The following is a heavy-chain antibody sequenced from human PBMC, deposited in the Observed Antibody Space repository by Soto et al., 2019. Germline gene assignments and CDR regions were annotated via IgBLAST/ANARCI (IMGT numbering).Heavy chain of an antibody. Sequence: QVQLVQSGAEVKKPGSSVKVSCKASGGSFSSYAISWVRQAPGQGLEWMGGSIPIVGTGNYAQNFQGRVTITADESTSTAYMELSSLRSEDTAMYYCARDLRAAGRPGMDVWGQGTTVTVSS. CDR1: GGSFSSYA. J-gene: IGHJ6*02. D-gene: IGHD6-13*01. V-gene: IGHV1-69*01. CDR3: ARDLRAAGRPGMDV. CDR2: SIPIVGTG.